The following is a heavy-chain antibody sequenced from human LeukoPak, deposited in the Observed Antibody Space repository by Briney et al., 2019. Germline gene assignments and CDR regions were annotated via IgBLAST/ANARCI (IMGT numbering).Heavy chain of an antibody. CDR3: VRRGDASSGWGDHDF. D-gene: IGHD6-19*01. V-gene: IGHV3-23*01. CDR1: GFTFNRNA. CDR2: IGGSGDKT. Sequence: GGSLRLSCAASGFTFNRNAISWVRQAPGKGREWVSTIGGSGDKTFYADSVTGRFTISRDNSKTMVHLQMNSLTGEDTALYYCVRRGDASSGWGDHDFWGQGALVTVSS. J-gene: IGHJ4*02.